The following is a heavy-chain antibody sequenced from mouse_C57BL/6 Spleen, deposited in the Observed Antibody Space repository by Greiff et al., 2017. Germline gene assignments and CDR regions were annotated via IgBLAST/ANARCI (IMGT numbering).Heavy chain of an antibody. D-gene: IGHD3-2*02. CDR1: GYTFTDYY. V-gene: IGHV1-26*01. J-gene: IGHJ3*02. CDR2: INPNNGGT. CDR3: AAGTAQVPW. Sequence: VQLQQSGPELVKPGASVKISCKASGYTFTDYYMNWVKQSHGKSLEWIGDINPNNGGTSYNQKFKGKATLTVDKSSSTAYMELRSLTSEDSAVYYCAAGTAQVPWWGQGTLVTVSA.